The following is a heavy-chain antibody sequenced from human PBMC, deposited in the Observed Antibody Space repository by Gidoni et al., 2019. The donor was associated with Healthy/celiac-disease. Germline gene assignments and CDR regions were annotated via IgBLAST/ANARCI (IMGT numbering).Heavy chain of an antibody. CDR3: ARYTAMVTSYYYYYMDV. CDR1: GGSISSSNW. J-gene: IGHJ6*03. D-gene: IGHD5-18*01. V-gene: IGHV4-4*02. CDR2: IYHSGST. Sequence: QVQLQESGPGLVKPSGTLSLTCAVSGGSISSSNWWSWVRQPPGKGLEWIGEIYHSGSTNYNPSLKSRVTISVDKSKNQFSLKLSSVTAADTAVYYCARYTAMVTSYYYYYMDVWGKGTTVTVSS.